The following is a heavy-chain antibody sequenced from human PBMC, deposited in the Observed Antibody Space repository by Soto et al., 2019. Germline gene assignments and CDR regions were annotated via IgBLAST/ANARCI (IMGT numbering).Heavy chain of an antibody. CDR2: IYYSGST. J-gene: IGHJ6*03. CDR3: ASRPLYYYYMDV. CDR1: GGSISSSSYY. D-gene: IGHD2-8*01. V-gene: IGHV4-39*01. Sequence: SETLSLTCTVSGGSISSSSYYWGWIRQPPGKGLEWIGSIYYSGSTYYNPSLKSRVTISVDTSKNQFSLKLSSVTAADTAVYYCASRPLYYYYMDVWGKGTTVTVSS.